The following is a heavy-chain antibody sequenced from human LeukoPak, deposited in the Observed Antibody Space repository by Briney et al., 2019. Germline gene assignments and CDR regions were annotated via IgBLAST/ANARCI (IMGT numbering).Heavy chain of an antibody. D-gene: IGHD2-2*03. CDR1: GGSISSYY. V-gene: IGHV4-59*01. CDR3: ARWMLGNYFDY. CDR2: IYYSGST. J-gene: IGHJ4*02. Sequence: AETLSLTCTVSGGSISSYYWSWIRQPPGKGLEWIGYIYYSGSTNYNPSLKSRVTISVDTSKNQFSLKLSPVTAADTAVYYCARWMLGNYFDYWGQGTLVTVSS.